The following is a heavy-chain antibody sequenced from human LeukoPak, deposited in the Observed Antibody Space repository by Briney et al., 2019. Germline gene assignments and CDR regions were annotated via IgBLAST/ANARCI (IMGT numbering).Heavy chain of an antibody. J-gene: IGHJ5*02. D-gene: IGHD2-15*01. CDR3: AKDAEIAATLGANWFDP. Sequence: GRSLRLSCAASGFTFDDYAMHWVRQAPGKGLEWVSGISWNSGSIGYADSVKGRFTISRDNAKNSLYLQMNSLRAEDTALYYCAKDAEIAATLGANWFDPWGQGTLVTVSS. CDR1: GFTFDDYA. CDR2: ISWNSGSI. V-gene: IGHV3-9*01.